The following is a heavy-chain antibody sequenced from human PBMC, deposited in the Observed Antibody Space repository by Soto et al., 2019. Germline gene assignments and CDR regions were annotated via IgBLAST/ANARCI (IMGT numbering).Heavy chain of an antibody. J-gene: IGHJ4*02. CDR3: ARGLGYRRGSLALDY. CDR1: GYPFSTYG. Sequence: EVQLVESGGGLVHSGGSLRLSCAASGYPFSTYGINWVRQAPGKGLEWISYISSSSSTIYYADSVKGRFTISRDNAKNFLYLQMNSLRAEDTAVYYCARGLGYRRGSLALDYWGQGTLVTV. CDR2: ISSSSSTI. V-gene: IGHV3-48*01. D-gene: IGHD6-19*01.